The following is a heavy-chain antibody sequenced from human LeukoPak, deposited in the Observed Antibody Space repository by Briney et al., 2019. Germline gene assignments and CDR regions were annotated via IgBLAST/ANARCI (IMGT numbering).Heavy chain of an antibody. CDR2: ISSGSSYI. D-gene: IGHD3-22*01. V-gene: IGHV3-21*01. Sequence: GGSLRLSCAASGFTFSSYSMNWVRQAPGKGLEWVSSISSGSSYIYYADSVKGRFTISRDNAKNSQYLQMNSLRAEDTAVYYCARVYDSSGSSIGYWGQGTLVTVSS. J-gene: IGHJ4*02. CDR3: ARVYDSSGSSIGY. CDR1: GFTFSSYS.